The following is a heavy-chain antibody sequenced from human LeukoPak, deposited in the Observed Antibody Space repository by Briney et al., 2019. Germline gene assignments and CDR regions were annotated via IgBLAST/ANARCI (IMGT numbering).Heavy chain of an antibody. D-gene: IGHD1-26*01. CDR2: ISSSSSTI. Sequence: GGSMRLSCAASGFTFSDHYMSWIRQAPGKGLEWVSYISSSSSTIYYADSVKGRFTISRDNAKNSLYLQMNSLRAEDTAVYYCARDGFYSGSSAWGQGTLVTVSS. CDR3: ARDGFYSGSSA. V-gene: IGHV3-11*04. J-gene: IGHJ5*02. CDR1: GFTFSDHY.